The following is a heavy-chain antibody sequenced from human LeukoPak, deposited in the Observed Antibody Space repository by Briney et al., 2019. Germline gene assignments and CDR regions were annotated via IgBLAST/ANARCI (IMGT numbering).Heavy chain of an antibody. V-gene: IGHV3-9*01. J-gene: IGHJ4*02. CDR1: GFTFDDYA. CDR2: ISWNSGSI. D-gene: IGHD1-26*01. CDR3: AKDSLPGDMVGATGYFDY. Sequence: GRSLRLSCAASGFTFDDYAMHWVRQAPGKGLEWVSGISWNSGSIGYADSVKGRFTISRDNAKNSLYLQMNSLRAEDTALYYCAKDSLPGDMVGATGYFDYWGQGTLVTVSS.